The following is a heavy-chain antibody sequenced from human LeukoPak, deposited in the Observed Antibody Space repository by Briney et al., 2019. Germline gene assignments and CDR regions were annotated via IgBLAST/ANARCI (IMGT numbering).Heavy chain of an antibody. CDR1: GGSFSGYY. CDR3: ARGNSSSPTFDY. CDR2: INHSGST. J-gene: IGHJ4*02. D-gene: IGHD6-13*01. V-gene: IGHV4-34*01. Sequence: SETLSLTRAVYGGSFSGYYWSWIRQPPGKGLEWIGEINHSGSTNYNPSLKSRVTISVDTSKNQFSLKLSSVTAANTAVYYCARGNSSSPTFDYWGQGTLVTVSS.